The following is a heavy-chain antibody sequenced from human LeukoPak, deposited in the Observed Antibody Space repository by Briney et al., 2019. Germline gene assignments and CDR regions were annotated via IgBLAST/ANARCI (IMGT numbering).Heavy chain of an antibody. CDR3: AGGDYDSNGYYYGIDY. CDR2: ISSSGSTI. Sequence: PGGSLRLSCAASGFTFSDYYMSWIRQAPGKGLEWVSYISSSGSTIYYADSVKGRFTISRDNAKNSLYLQMNSLRAEDTAVYYCAGGDYDSNGYYYGIDYWGQGTLVTVSS. J-gene: IGHJ4*02. V-gene: IGHV3-11*01. D-gene: IGHD3-22*01. CDR1: GFTFSDYY.